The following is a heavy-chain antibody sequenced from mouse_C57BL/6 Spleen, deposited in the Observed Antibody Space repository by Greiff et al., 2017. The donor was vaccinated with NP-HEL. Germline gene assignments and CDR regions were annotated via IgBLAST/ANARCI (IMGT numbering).Heavy chain of an antibody. CDR1: GYAFSSYW. J-gene: IGHJ2*01. CDR2: IYPGDGDT. V-gene: IGHV1-80*01. D-gene: IGHD1-1*01. Sequence: QVQLKESGAELVKPGASVKISCKASGYAFSSYWMNWVKQRPGKGLEWIGQIYPGDGDTNYNGKFKGKATLTADKSSSKAYMQLSSLTSEDSSVYFWARAYYGSSLFDYWGQGTTRTVSS. CDR3: ARAYYGSSLFDY.